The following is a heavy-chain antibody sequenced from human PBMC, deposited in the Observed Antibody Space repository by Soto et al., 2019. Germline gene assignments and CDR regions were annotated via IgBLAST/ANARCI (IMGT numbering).Heavy chain of an antibody. V-gene: IGHV3-33*01. Sequence: QVKLVESGGGVVQPGRSLRLSCAASGFVFNMYGMHWVRQAPGKGLEWVGVIWHDGSGTYYADALKGRFTISRDNSKNTMFLEMDSLTVEDTAVYYCVREPVALRNRVRVGYFNLWGRGTQVTVSS. CDR2: IWHDGSGT. CDR3: VREPVALRNRVRVGYFNL. J-gene: IGHJ2*01. CDR1: GFVFNMYG. D-gene: IGHD1-26*01.